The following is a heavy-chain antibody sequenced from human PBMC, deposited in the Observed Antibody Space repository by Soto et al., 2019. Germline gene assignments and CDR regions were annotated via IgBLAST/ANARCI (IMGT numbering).Heavy chain of an antibody. CDR1: GYTFTSHG. CDR3: AGDSCDLRLFAY. Sequence: QVQLVQSGVEVKKPGASVKVSCKAASGYTFTSHGISWVRQAPGQGLEWMGWISTYNGNTNYAQKLQGRVTMTTDTSTSPAYLELRSLRSDDTAVYYCAGDSCDLRLFAYWGQGTLVIVSS. V-gene: IGHV1-18*01. J-gene: IGHJ4*02. D-gene: IGHD2-15*01. CDR2: ISTYNGNT.